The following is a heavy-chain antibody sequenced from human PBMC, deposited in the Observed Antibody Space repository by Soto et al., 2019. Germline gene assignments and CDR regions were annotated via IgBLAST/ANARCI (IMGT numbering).Heavy chain of an antibody. CDR3: TTDLYGGIYDDY. J-gene: IGHJ4*02. CDR1: GFTLGDSD. D-gene: IGHD3-16*01. CDR2: IRSEAYGGTT. Sequence: GGSLRLSCTASGFTLGDSDMRWFRQAPGKGLEWVGFIRSEAYGGTTDYAAPVKGRFTISRDDSKNTLYLQMNSLKTEDTAVYYCTTDLYGGIYDDYWGQGTLVTVSS. V-gene: IGHV3-49*03.